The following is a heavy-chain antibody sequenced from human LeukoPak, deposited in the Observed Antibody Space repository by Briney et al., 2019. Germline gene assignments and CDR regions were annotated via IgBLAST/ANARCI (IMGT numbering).Heavy chain of an antibody. CDR2: ISIGSTYI. J-gene: IGHJ4*02. V-gene: IGHV3-21*01. Sequence: PGGSLRLSCSASGFTFSIYSVNWVRQAPGKGLEWVSSISIGSTYIFYGDSVKGRFTIYRDDAGNSLYLQMNGLRAEDTAVYYCARTRDDSGCFDLWGQGTLVTVSS. D-gene: IGHD6-19*01. CDR1: GFTFSIYS. CDR3: ARTRDDSGCFDL.